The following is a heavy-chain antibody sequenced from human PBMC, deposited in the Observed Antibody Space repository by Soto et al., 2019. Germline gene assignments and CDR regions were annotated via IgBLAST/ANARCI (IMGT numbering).Heavy chain of an antibody. J-gene: IGHJ4*02. CDR1: GGTFSSYT. Sequence: VSVKVSCKASGGTFSSYTISWVRQAPGQGLEWMGWINPNSGGTNYAQKFQGWVTMTRDTSISTAYMELSRLRSDDTAVYYCARNIGLRYFDWFGLDYWGQGTLVTVSS. V-gene: IGHV1-2*04. CDR2: INPNSGGT. D-gene: IGHD3-9*01. CDR3: ARNIGLRYFDWFGLDY.